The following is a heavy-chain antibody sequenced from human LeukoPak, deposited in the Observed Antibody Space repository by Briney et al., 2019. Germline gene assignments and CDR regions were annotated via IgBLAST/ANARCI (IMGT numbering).Heavy chain of an antibody. D-gene: IGHD6-19*01. V-gene: IGHV3-53*01. Sequence: GGSLRLSCTVSGFTVSSNSMSWVRQAPGKGLEWVSFIYSDNTHYSDSVKGRFTISRDNSKNTLYLQMNSLRAEDTAVYYCARRAGTYSHPYDYWGQGTLVTVSS. CDR3: ARRAGTYSHPYDY. CDR2: IYSDNT. CDR1: GFTVSSNS. J-gene: IGHJ4*02.